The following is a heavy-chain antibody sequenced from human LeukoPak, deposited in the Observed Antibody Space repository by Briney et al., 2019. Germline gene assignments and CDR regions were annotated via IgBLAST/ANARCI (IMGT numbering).Heavy chain of an antibody. J-gene: IGHJ4*02. Sequence: GGSLRLSCAAYGFTFSTYGMHWVRQAPGKALEWVAGIWYDGSNKCYADSVKGRFTVSRDNSKNTLYLQMNSLRAGDTAVYYCERVDRRGWYVHDYWGQGTVVTVSA. CDR3: ERVDRRGWYVHDY. CDR2: IWYDGSNK. D-gene: IGHD6-19*01. V-gene: IGHV3-33*01. CDR1: GFTFSTYG.